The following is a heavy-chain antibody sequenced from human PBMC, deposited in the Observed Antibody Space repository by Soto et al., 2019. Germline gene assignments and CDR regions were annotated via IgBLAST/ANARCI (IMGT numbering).Heavy chain of an antibody. CDR3: ARCSGGSCYPTY. Sequence: SETLSLTCTVSGGSISSGGYYWSWIRQHPGKGLEWIGYIYYSGSTYYNPSLKSRVTISVDTSKNPFSLKLSSVTAADTAVYYCARCSGGSCYPTYWGQGTLVTVSS. CDR2: IYYSGST. J-gene: IGHJ4*02. CDR1: GGSISSGGYY. V-gene: IGHV4-31*03. D-gene: IGHD2-15*01.